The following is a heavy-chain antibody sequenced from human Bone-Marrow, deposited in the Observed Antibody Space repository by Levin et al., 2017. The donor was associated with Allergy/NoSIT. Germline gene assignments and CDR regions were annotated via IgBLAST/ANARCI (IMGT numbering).Heavy chain of an antibody. CDR1: GYSIRSDYY. V-gene: IGHV4-38-2*02. Sequence: SETLSLTCAVSGYSIRSDYYWGWIRQPPGKGLEWIGNIYETGSTKYNPSLKSRVTISVDTSKNQFSLQLNSVTAADTAVYFCAREYYMDVWGKGTTVTVSS. CDR3: AREYYMDV. J-gene: IGHJ6*03. CDR2: IYETGST.